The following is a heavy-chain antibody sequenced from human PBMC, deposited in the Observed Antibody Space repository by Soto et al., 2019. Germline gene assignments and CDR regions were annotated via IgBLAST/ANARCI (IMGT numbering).Heavy chain of an antibody. V-gene: IGHV3-30*18. CDR2: ISYDGSNQ. CDR1: GFIFSTYG. Sequence: QVQLVESGGGVVQPGRSLRLSCAASGFIFSTYGMHWVRQAPGKGLEWVAVISYDGSNQYFEDSVKGRFTISRDNSKNTLFLQMNSLRLEATALYYCPKSWSGSHCGFDMWGQGTMVIVSA. D-gene: IGHD2-21*01. J-gene: IGHJ3*02. CDR3: PKSWSGSHCGFDM.